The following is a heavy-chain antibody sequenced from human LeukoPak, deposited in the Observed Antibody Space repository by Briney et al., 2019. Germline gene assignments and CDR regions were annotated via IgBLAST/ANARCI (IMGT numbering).Heavy chain of an antibody. CDR2: IYYSGIT. Sequence: SETLSLTCAVYGGSFSGYYWSWIRQPPGKGLEWIGYIYYSGITKYNPSLKSRVTISVDTSKNQFSLRLSSLTAADTAVYFCARVDSGSYSRPLDYWGQGTLVTVSS. CDR3: ARVDSGSYSRPLDY. D-gene: IGHD1-26*01. J-gene: IGHJ4*02. CDR1: GGSFSGYY. V-gene: IGHV4-59*01.